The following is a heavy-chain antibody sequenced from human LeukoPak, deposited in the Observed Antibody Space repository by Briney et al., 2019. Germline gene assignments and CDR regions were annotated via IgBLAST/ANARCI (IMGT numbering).Heavy chain of an antibody. CDR2: IYYSGST. CDR1: GGSISSYY. D-gene: IGHD4-23*01. J-gene: IGHJ5*02. V-gene: IGHV4-59*08. Sequence: SETLSLTCTVPGGSISSYYWSWIRQPPGKGLEWIGYIYYSGSTHYNPSLKSRVTISVDTSKNQFSLRLSSVTAADTAVYYCASSTVLTPGGLGDWFDPWGQGTLVTVSS. CDR3: ASSTVLTPGGLGDWFDP.